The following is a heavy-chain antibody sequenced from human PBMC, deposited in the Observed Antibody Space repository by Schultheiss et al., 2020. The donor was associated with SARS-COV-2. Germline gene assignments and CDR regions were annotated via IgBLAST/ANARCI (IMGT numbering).Heavy chain of an antibody. V-gene: IGHV3-48*04. CDR1: GFTFSSYS. CDR2: ISSSGSTI. J-gene: IGHJ4*02. CDR3: TTDWQYQLLSAWRIDY. D-gene: IGHD2-2*01. Sequence: GGSLRLSCAASGFTFSSYSMNWVRQAPGKGLEWVSYISSSGSTIYYADSVKGRFTISRDNAKNSLYLQMNSLRAEDTAVYYCTTDWQYQLLSAWRIDYWGQGTLVTVSS.